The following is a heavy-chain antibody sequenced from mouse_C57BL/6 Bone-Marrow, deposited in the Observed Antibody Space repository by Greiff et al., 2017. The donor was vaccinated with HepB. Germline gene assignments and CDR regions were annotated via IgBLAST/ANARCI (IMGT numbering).Heavy chain of an antibody. CDR3: TKCITTVVAPVDYAMDY. D-gene: IGHD1-1*01. J-gene: IGHJ4*01. Sequence: VQLQQSGAELVRPGASVTLSCKASGYTFTDYEMHWVKQTPVHGLEWIGAIDPETGGTAYNQKFKGKAILTADKSSSTAYMELRSLTSEDSAVYYCTKCITTVVAPVDYAMDYWGQGTSVTVSS. V-gene: IGHV1-15*01. CDR1: GYTFTDYE. CDR2: IDPETGGT.